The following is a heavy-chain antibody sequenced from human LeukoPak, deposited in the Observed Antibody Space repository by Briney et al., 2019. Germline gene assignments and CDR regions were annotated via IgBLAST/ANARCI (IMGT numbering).Heavy chain of an antibody. CDR1: GGSISSSNW. CDR3: ARDLLVGATYYYYYGMDV. V-gene: IGHV4-4*02. J-gene: IGHJ6*02. Sequence: PSGTLSLTCAVSGGSISSSNWWSWVRQPPGKGLEWIGEIYHSGSTNYNPSLKSRVTISVDKSKNQFSLKLSSVTAADTAVYYCARDLLVGATYYYYYGMDVWGQGTTVTVSS. D-gene: IGHD1-26*01. CDR2: IYHSGST.